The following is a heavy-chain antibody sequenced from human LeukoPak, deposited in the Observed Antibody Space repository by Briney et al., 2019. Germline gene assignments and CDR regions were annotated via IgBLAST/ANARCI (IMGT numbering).Heavy chain of an antibody. V-gene: IGHV3-72*01. Sequence: PGGSLRLSCAASGFTFSDHYMDWVRQAPGKGLEWVGRTRNKANSYTTEYAASVKGRFTISRDDSKNSSYLQMNSLKTEDTAVYYCASLYGSGKRWVDPWGQGTLVTVSS. J-gene: IGHJ5*02. CDR3: ASLYGSGKRWVDP. D-gene: IGHD3-10*01. CDR2: TRNKANSYTT. CDR1: GFTFSDHY.